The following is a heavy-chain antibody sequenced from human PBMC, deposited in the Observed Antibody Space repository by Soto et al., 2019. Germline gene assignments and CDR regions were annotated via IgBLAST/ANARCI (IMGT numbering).Heavy chain of an antibody. CDR3: AKGAKGLRWIASAETFDY. Sequence: EVQLLESGGGLVQPGGSLRLSCAASGFTFSSYAMSWVRQAPGKGLEWVSAISGSGGSTYYADSVKGRFTISSDNSKNTLHLQMNSLRAEDRAVYYCAKGAKGLRWIASAETFDYWGQETLVTVSS. V-gene: IGHV3-23*01. CDR2: ISGSGGST. CDR1: GFTFSSYA. J-gene: IGHJ4*02. D-gene: IGHD5-12*01.